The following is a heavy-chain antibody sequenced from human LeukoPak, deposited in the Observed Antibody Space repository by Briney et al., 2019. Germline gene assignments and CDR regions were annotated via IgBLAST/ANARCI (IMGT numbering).Heavy chain of an antibody. V-gene: IGHV1-2*02. D-gene: IGHD5-12*01. Sequence: ASVKVSCKASGYNFTGYYLHWVRQAPGQGLEWMGWINPNTGGTNYAQKFQGRVTMTRDTSISTAYMELSRLRSDDTAVYYCARFYSGYGNYYYYMDVWGKGTTVTVSS. CDR3: ARFYSGYGNYYYYMDV. CDR2: INPNTGGT. CDR1: GYNFTGYY. J-gene: IGHJ6*03.